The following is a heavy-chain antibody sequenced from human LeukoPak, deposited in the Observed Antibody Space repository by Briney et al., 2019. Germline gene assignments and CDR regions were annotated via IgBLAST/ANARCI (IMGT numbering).Heavy chain of an antibody. CDR2: IRYDGSNK. CDR1: GFTFGSYG. Sequence: GGSLRLSCAASGFTFGSYGMHWVRQAPGKGLEWVAFIRYDGSNKYYADSVKGRFTISRDNSKNTLYLQMNSLRAEDTAVYYCAKPIAGGVRGFEDAFDIWGQGTMVTVSS. CDR3: AKPIAGGVRGFEDAFDI. J-gene: IGHJ3*02. D-gene: IGHD3-10*01. V-gene: IGHV3-30*02.